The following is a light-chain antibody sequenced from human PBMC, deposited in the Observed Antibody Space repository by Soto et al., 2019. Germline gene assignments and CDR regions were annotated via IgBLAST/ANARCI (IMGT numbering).Light chain of an antibody. CDR3: QQYGSSWK. Sequence: DIVLTQSPATLSLSPVEIANLYCSASQSVSSSYLAWYQQKPGQAPRLLIYGASSRATGIPDRFSGSGSGTDFTLTISRLEPEDFAVYYCQQYGSSWKFGQGTKGDIK. V-gene: IGKV3-20*01. CDR1: QSVSSSY. CDR2: GAS. J-gene: IGKJ1*01.